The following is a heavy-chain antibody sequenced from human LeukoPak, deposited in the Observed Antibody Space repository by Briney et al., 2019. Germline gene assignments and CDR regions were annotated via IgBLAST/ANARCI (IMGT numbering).Heavy chain of an antibody. CDR2: ISYHGSNQ. D-gene: IGHD1-1*01. J-gene: IGHJ4*02. CDR3: AKGFSAGTMDY. Sequence: PGGSLRLSCAASAFIFKNYAMHWVRQPPGKGLEWVAGISYHGSNQYYIDSVKGRFTISRDNSIDTVYLQMNSLRPDDTAVYYCAKGFSAGTMDYWGQGTLVTVSS. V-gene: IGHV3-30*18. CDR1: AFIFKNYA.